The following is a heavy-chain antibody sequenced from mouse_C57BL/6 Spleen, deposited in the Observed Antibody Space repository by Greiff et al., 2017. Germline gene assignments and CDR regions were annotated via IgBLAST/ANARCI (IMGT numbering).Heavy chain of an antibody. CDR2: IRNKANNPAT. CDR1: GFTFSDAW. CDR3: TLYCYGSSPWFAY. Sequence: EVKVEESGGGLVQPGGSMKLSCAASGFTFSDAWMDWVRQSPEKGLEWVAEIRNKANNPATYYAESVKGRFTISRDDSKRSVYLQMNSLRAEDAGIYYCTLYCYGSSPWFAYWGQGTLVTGSA. J-gene: IGHJ3*01. D-gene: IGHD1-1*01. V-gene: IGHV6-6*01.